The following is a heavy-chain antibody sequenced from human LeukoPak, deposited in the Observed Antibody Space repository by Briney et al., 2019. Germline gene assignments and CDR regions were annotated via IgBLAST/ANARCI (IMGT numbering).Heavy chain of an antibody. D-gene: IGHD1-26*01. J-gene: IGHJ4*02. CDR3: TRESIVGPTRGSDY. CDR2: IRRKANGGTT. V-gene: IGHV3-49*04. CDR1: GFTFSTYA. Sequence: GGSLRLSCAASGFTFSTYAMSWVRQAPGKGLEWVGFIRRKANGGTTEYAASVKGRFTISRDDSKSIAYLQMNSLKTEDTAVYYCTRESIVGPTRGSDYWGQGTLVTVSS.